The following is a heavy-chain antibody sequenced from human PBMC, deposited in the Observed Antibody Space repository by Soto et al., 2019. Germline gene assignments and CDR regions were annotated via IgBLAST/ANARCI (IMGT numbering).Heavy chain of an antibody. CDR3: AKGYSGSYWEPGGMDV. CDR1: GFTFSSYA. CDR2: ISGSGGST. D-gene: IGHD1-26*01. V-gene: IGHV3-23*01. Sequence: HPGGSLRLSCAASGFTFSSYAMSWVRQAPGKGLEWVSAISGSGGSTYYADSVKGRFTISRDNSKNTLYLQMNSLRAEDTAVYYCAKGYSGSYWEPGGMDVWGQGTTVTVSS. J-gene: IGHJ6*02.